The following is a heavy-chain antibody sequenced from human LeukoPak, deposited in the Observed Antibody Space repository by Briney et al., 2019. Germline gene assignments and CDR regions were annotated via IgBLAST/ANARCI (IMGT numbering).Heavy chain of an antibody. CDR3: ARETRELAIVDY. CDR2: IYYSGST. V-gene: IGHV4-59*01. J-gene: IGHJ4*02. D-gene: IGHD1-1*01. Sequence: PSETLSLTCSVSGGSISSYYWSWIRQPPGKGLEWIGYIYYSGSTNYNPSLKSRVTISVDTSKNQFSLKLSSVTAADTAVYYCARETRELAIVDYWGQGTLVTVSS. CDR1: GGSISSYY.